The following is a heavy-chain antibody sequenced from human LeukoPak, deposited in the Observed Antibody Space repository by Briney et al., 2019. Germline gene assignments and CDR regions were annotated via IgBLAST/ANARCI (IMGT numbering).Heavy chain of an antibody. J-gene: IGHJ6*03. V-gene: IGHV1-2*02. Sequence: ASVKVSCKASGYTFTGYFMHWVRQAPGQGLEWMGWINPKRGDTNYAQKFQGRVTMTRDTSISTAYMEMSRLRYDDTAVYYCASGQTIFYYYMDVWGERD. CDR1: GYTFTGYF. CDR3: ASGQTIFYYYMDV. CDR2: INPKRGDT. D-gene: IGHD3-3*01.